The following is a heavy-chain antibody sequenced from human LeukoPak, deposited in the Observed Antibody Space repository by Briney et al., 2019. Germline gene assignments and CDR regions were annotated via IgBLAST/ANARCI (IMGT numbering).Heavy chain of an antibody. J-gene: IGHJ5*02. D-gene: IGHD6-13*01. Sequence: PSETLSLTCTVSGGSISSGDYYWSWIRQPPGKGLEWIGEINHSGSTNYNPSLKSRVTISVDTSKNQFSLKLSSVTAADTAVYYCARGRSSSWRSWFDPWGQGTLVTVSS. V-gene: IGHV4-39*07. CDR2: INHSGST. CDR3: ARGRSSSWRSWFDP. CDR1: GGSISSGDYY.